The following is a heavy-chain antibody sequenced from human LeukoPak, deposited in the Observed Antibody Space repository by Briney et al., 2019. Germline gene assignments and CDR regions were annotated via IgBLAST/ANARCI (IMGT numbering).Heavy chain of an antibody. D-gene: IGHD1-26*01. CDR3: ARMGGNMN. CDR1: GFTFSSYA. CDR2: ISYDGSNK. Sequence: PGRSLRLSCAASGFTFSSYAMHWVRQAPGKGLEWVVVISYDGSNKYYADSVKGRFTISRDNSKNTLYLQMNSLRAEDTAVYYCARMGGNMNWGQGTLVTVSS. J-gene: IGHJ4*02. V-gene: IGHV3-30-3*01.